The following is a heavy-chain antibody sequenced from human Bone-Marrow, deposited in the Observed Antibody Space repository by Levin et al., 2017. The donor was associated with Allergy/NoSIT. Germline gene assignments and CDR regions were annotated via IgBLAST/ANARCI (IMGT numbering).Heavy chain of an antibody. D-gene: IGHD2-21*01. CDR2: ISPGDSDI. J-gene: IGHJ6*02. CDR1: GYSFSNYG. Sequence: NPGGSLRLSCKGSGYSFSNYGIAWVRQMAGKGLEWMAIISPGDSDIRYSPSFQGHVTISADKSISTAYLQWSSLRASDTAMYYCARYRVVVQAAHLVRYYGMDVWGQGTSVIVSS. V-gene: IGHV5-51*01. CDR3: ARYRVVVQAAHLVRYYGMDV.